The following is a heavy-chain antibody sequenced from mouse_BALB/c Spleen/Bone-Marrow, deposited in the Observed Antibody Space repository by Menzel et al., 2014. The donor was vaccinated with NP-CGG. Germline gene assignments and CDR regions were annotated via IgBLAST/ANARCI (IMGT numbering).Heavy chain of an antibody. CDR3: ARRPWFAY. V-gene: IGHV1-54*01. J-gene: IGHJ3*01. Sequence: VQLQQSGAEQVRPGTSVKVSRKAAGYAFTYYLIDWIKQRPGQRPGQGLEWIGVINPGTGGTNYNEKFKGRATLTADNSSSTAYMQLSSLTSDDSAVYFCARRPWFAYWGQGTLVTVSA. CDR2: INPGTGGT. CDR1: GYAFTYYL.